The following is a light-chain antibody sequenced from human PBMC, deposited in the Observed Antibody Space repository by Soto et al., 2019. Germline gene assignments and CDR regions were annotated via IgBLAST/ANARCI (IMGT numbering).Light chain of an antibody. V-gene: IGLV2-14*03. J-gene: IGLJ1*01. CDR1: ISDVGGYNF. Sequence: QSVLTQPASVSGSPGQSITISCTGTISDVGGYNFVSWYQQYPGKAPKLMICDVSNRPSGVSNRFSGSKSGNTASLTISGLKAEDEADYYCSSFTGSNYVFGTGTKVTVL. CDR3: SSFTGSNYV. CDR2: DVS.